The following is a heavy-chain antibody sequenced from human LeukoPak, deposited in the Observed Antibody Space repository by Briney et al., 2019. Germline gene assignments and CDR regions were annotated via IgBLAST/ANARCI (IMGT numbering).Heavy chain of an antibody. D-gene: IGHD4-11*01. CDR1: GFTFSSYW. CDR3: AREDTTVKDWFDP. V-gene: IGHV3-7*01. CDR2: IKQDGSEK. Sequence: GGTLRLSCAASGFTFSSYWMSWVRQAPGKGREWVANIKQDGSEKYYVDSVKGRCTISRDNAKNSLYLQMNSLRAEETAVYYCAREDTTVKDWFDPWGQGTLVTVSS. J-gene: IGHJ5*02.